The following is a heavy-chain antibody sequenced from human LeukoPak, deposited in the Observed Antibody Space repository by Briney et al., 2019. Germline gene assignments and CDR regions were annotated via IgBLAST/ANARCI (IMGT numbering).Heavy chain of an antibody. D-gene: IGHD1-20*01. CDR3: ARDPITGTHALFRDAFDI. CDR1: GGTFSSYA. J-gene: IGHJ3*02. CDR2: IIPIFGTA. V-gene: IGHV1-69*05. Sequence: SVKVSCKASGGTFSSYAISWVRQAPGQGLEWMGGIIPIFGTANYAQKFQGRVTITTDESTSTAYMELSSLRSEGTAVYYCARDPITGTHALFRDAFDIWGQGTTVTVSS.